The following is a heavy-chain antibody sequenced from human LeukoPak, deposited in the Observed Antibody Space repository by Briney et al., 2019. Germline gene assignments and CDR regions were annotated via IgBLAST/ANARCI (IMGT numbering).Heavy chain of an antibody. CDR2: INPNSGGT. V-gene: IGHV1-2*02. CDR1: GYTFTAYY. D-gene: IGHD6-19*01. Sequence: ASVKVSCKASGYTFTAYYMHWVRQAPGQGLEWMGWINPNSGGTNYAQNFQGRVTMTRDTSISTAYMELSRLRSDDTAVYYCARDTSGWMAGVFDPWGQETLVTVSS. J-gene: IGHJ5*02. CDR3: ARDTSGWMAGVFDP.